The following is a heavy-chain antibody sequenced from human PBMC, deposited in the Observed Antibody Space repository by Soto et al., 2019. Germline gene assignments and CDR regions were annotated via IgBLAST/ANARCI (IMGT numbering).Heavy chain of an antibody. CDR1: GGLFSSFA. D-gene: IGHD3-16*01. CDR3: ARGGGPYVWFNEF. V-gene: IGHV1-69*01. Sequence: GQLVQSGPEVKKPGSSVKVSCKDSGGLFSSFAISWVRQAPGQGLEWLGGIIPVFGTTNYAEKFQDRVTITADESTNTAYMELSSLTSGDTAIYYCARGGGPYVWFNEFWGQGTLVTVSS. J-gene: IGHJ4*02. CDR2: IIPVFGTT.